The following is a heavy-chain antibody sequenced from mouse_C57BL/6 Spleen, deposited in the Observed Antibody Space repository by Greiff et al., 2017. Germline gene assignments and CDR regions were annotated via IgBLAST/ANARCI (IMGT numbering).Heavy chain of an antibody. CDR1: GFTFNTYA. CDR3: GRVPTMVTTGAY. J-gene: IGHJ3*01. Sequence: EVQGVESGGGLVQPKGSLKLSCAASGFTFNTYAMHWVRQAPGKGLEWVARIRSKSSNYATYYADSVKDSFTISRDDSQSMLYLQMNNLKTEDTAMYYCGRVPTMVTTGAYWVQGTLVTVSA. CDR2: IRSKSSNYAT. D-gene: IGHD2-9*01. V-gene: IGHV10-3*01.